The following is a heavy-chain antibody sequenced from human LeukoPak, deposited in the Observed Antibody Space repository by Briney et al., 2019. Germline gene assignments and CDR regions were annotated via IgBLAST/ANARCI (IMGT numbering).Heavy chain of an antibody. D-gene: IGHD6-19*01. CDR2: INHSGST. J-gene: IGHJ3*02. CDR1: GGSFSGYY. V-gene: IGHV4-34*01. Sequence: SETLSLTCAVYGGSFSGYYWSWIRQPSGKGLEWIGEINHSGSTNYNPSLKSRVTISVATSKNQFSLKLSSVTAADTAVYYCAGGIAVAGRLGAFDIWGQGTMVTVSS. CDR3: AGGIAVAGRLGAFDI.